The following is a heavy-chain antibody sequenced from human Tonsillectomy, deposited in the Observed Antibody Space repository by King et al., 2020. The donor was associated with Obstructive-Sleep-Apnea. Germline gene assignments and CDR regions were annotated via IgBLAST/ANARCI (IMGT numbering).Heavy chain of an antibody. J-gene: IGHJ4*02. D-gene: IGHD3-10*01. CDR3: ARAAWGSGSYYNVYY. CDR2: ISYDGSNK. CDR1: GFTFSSYA. V-gene: IGHV3-30*04. Sequence: VQLVESGGGVVQPGRSLRLSCAASGFTFSSYAMHWVRQAPGKGLEWVAVISYDGSNKYYADSVKGRFTISRDNSKNTPYLQMNSLRAEDTAVYYCARAAWGSGSYYNVYYWGQGTLVTVSS.